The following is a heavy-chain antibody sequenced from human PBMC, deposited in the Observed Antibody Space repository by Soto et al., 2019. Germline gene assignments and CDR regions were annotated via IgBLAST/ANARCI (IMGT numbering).Heavy chain of an antibody. CDR3: ARGKWIQLWLLDY. D-gene: IGHD5-18*01. CDR2: INHSGST. Sequence: PSETLSLTCAVYGGSFSGYYWSWIRQPPGKGLEWIGEINHSGSTNYNPSLKSRVTISVDMSKNQFSLKLSSVTAADTAVYYCARGKWIQLWLLDYWGQGTLVTVSS. J-gene: IGHJ4*02. V-gene: IGHV4-34*01. CDR1: GGSFSGYY.